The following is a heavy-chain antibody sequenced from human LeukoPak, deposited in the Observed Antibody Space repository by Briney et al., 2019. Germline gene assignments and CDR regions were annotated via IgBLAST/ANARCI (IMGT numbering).Heavy chain of an antibody. CDR1: GFTFSSYG. J-gene: IGHJ3*02. CDR2: IRSKAYGGTT. D-gene: IGHD1-26*01. Sequence: TGGSLRLSCAASGFTFSSYGMHWVRQAPGKGLEWVGFIRSKAYGGTTEYAASVKGRFTISRDDSKSIAYLQMNSLKTEDTAVYYCTRVRSGSRDAFDIWGQGTMVTVSS. V-gene: IGHV3-49*04. CDR3: TRVRSGSRDAFDI.